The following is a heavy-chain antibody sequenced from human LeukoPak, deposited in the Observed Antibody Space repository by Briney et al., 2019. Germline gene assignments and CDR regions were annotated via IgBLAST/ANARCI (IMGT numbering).Heavy chain of an antibody. Sequence: SETLSLTCTVSGGSISTSNYYRGWIRQPPGKGLEWIGSIYNSERIYYNPSLKSRVTISVDTSKNQFSLKLNSVTAADTAVYYCARRGVYDFWTGYYRGYFDYRGQGTLVTVSS. V-gene: IGHV4-39*01. CDR1: GGSISTSNYY. J-gene: IGHJ4*02. D-gene: IGHD3-3*01. CDR3: ARRGVYDFWTGYYRGYFDY. CDR2: IYNSERI.